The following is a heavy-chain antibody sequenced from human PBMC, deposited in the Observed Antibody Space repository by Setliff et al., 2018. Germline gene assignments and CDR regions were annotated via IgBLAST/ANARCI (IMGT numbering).Heavy chain of an antibody. V-gene: IGHV1-2*06. Sequence: ASVKVSCKASGYTFTGYYMHWVRQAPGQGLEWMGRINPNSGGTNYAQKFQGRVTMTRDTSISTAYMGLSRLKSHDTAVYYCARGNSNYYLFDYWGQGTLVTVSS. CDR1: GYTFTGYY. CDR3: ARGNSNYYLFDY. J-gene: IGHJ4*02. D-gene: IGHD4-4*01. CDR2: INPNSGGT.